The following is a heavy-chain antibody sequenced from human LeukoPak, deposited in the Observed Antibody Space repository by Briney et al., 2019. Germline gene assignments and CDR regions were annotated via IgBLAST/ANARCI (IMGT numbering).Heavy chain of an antibody. V-gene: IGHV4-30-2*01. Sequence: PSQTLSLTCAVSGGSISSGGYSWSWIRQPPGKGLEWIGYIYHSGSTYYNPSLKSRVTISVDRSKNQFSLKLSSVTAADTAVYYCASAVLGNLDYWGQGTLVTVSS. D-gene: IGHD7-27*01. CDR1: GGSISSGGYS. CDR2: IYHSGST. J-gene: IGHJ4*02. CDR3: ASAVLGNLDY.